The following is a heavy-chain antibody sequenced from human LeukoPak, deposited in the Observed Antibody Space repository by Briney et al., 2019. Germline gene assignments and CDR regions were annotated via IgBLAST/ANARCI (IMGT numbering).Heavy chain of an antibody. D-gene: IGHD2-2*01. CDR2: ISSNGGST. Sequence: GGSLRLSCSASGFTFSSYAMHWVRQAPGKGLEYVSAISSNGGSTYYADSVKGRFTISRDNSKNTLYLQMSSLRAEDTAVYYCVKAVVPAAIAEAFEIWGQGTMVTVSS. CDR1: GFTFSSYA. J-gene: IGHJ3*02. V-gene: IGHV3-64D*06. CDR3: VKAVVPAAIAEAFEI.